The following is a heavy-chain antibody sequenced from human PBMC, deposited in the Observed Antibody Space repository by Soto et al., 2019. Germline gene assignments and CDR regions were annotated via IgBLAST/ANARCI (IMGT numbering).Heavy chain of an antibody. CDR3: TRDRGIAARPDWFDP. D-gene: IGHD6-6*01. Sequence: SLRLSCTASGFTFCDYAMSWFLQAPGKLLEWVGFIRSKAYCWTTEYASSVKVRFTISRDDSKSIAYLQMNSLKTEHTAVYYCTRDRGIAARPDWFDPCGQGTLVTVSS. CDR2: IRSKAYCWTT. V-gene: IGHV3-49*03. J-gene: IGHJ5*02. CDR1: GFTFCDYA.